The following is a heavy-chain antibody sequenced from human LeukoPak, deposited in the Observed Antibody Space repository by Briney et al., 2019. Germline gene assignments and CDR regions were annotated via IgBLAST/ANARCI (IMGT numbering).Heavy chain of an antibody. V-gene: IGHV4-61*08. J-gene: IGHJ2*01. CDR2: IYYSGST. CDR1: GGSISSGGYY. CDR3: ARGAVGIAAAGTWYFDL. D-gene: IGHD6-13*01. Sequence: PSETLSLTCTVSGGSISSGGYYWSWIRQHPGKGLEWIGYIYYSGSTNYNPSLKSRVTISVDTSKNQFSLKLSSVTAADTAVYYCARGAVGIAAAGTWYFDLWGRGTLVTVSS.